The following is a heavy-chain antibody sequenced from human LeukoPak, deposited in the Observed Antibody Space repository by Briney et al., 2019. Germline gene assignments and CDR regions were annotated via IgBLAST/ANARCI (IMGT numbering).Heavy chain of an antibody. CDR1: GFTFSNYW. CDR3: ARNGSLPDY. D-gene: IGHD2-15*01. J-gene: IGHJ4*02. Sequence: GGSLRLSCAASGFTFSNYWMHWVRQAPGKGLVWVSRINGDGSGTIYADSVKGRFTTSRDNAKDTLYLQMNSLRAEDTAVYYCARNGSLPDYWGQGTLVTVSS. V-gene: IGHV3-74*01. CDR2: INGDGSGT.